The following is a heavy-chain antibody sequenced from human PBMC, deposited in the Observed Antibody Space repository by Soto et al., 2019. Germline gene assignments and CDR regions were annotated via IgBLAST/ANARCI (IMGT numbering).Heavy chain of an antibody. V-gene: IGHV4-59*01. CDR1: GGSIRSYY. CDR3: ARAVHHFWSGYYLTYYYYMDV. CDR2: IYYSGST. D-gene: IGHD3-3*02. Sequence: LSLTCTVSGGSIRSYYWSWIRQPPGKGLEWIGYIYYSGSTNYNPSLKSRVTISVDTSKNQFSLKLSSVTAADTAVYYCARAVHHFWSGYYLTYYYYMDVWGKGTTVTVSS. J-gene: IGHJ6*03.